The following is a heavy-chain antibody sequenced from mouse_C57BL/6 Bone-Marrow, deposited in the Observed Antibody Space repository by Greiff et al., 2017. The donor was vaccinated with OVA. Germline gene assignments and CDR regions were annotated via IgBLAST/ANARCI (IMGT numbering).Heavy chain of an antibody. CDR1: GYTFTGYW. V-gene: IGHV1-9*01. J-gene: IGHJ2*01. CDR3: ARPLLALYGPSYFDY. Sequence: VQLQQSGAELMKPGASLKLSCKATGYTFTGYWIEWVKQRPGHGLEWIGEILPGSGSTNYNEKFKGKATFTADTSSNTAYMQLSSLTTEDSAIYYCARPLLALYGPSYFDYWGQGTTLTVSS. CDR2: ILPGSGST. D-gene: IGHD1-1*01.